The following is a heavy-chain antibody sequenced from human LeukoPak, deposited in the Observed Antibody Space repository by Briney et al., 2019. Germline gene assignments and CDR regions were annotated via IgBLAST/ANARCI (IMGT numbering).Heavy chain of an antibody. D-gene: IGHD6-19*01. J-gene: IGHJ4*02. Sequence: SSDKVPYKACGGRVIRYFIRWVRQPPGQELEGMGRGIHIFGIANYAQKFQGRVTITADKSTSTSYKELSSLRSEDTAVYYCARDFGDIAVDYYFDYWGQGTLVTVSS. V-gene: IGHV1-69*04. CDR3: ARDFGDIAVDYYFDY. CDR2: GIHIFGIA. CDR1: GGRVIRYF.